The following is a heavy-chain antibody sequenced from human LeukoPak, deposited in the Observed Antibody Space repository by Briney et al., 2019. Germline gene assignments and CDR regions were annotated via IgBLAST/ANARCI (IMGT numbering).Heavy chain of an antibody. J-gene: IGHJ4*02. V-gene: IGHV1-18*04. D-gene: IGHD4-11*01. CDR3: ARSRSNGVTDY. CDR2: ISAYNGNT. Sequence: ASVKVSCKASGYTFTGYYMHWVRQAPGQGLEWMGWISAYNGNTNYAQKLQGRVTMTTDTSTSTVYMELRSLRSDDTAVFYCARSRSNGVTDYWGQGTLVTVSS. CDR1: GYTFTGYY.